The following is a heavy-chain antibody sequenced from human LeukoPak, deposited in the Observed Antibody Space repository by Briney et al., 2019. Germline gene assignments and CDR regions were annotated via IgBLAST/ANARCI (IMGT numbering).Heavy chain of an antibody. J-gene: IGHJ4*02. D-gene: IGHD5-18*01. CDR2: ISSSGST. CDR1: GGSFSGYY. Sequence: PSETLSLTCAAYGGSFSGYYWSWIRQPAGKGLEWIGRISSSGSTNYNPSLKSRVTISVETSKNQFSLKLSSVSAADKAVYYGARGWIQLWLRATSPRFDYWGQGTLVTVSS. V-gene: IGHV4-59*10. CDR3: ARGWIQLWLRATSPRFDY.